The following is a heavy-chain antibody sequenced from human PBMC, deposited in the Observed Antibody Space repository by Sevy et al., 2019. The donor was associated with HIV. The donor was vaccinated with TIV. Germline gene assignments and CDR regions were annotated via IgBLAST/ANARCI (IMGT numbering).Heavy chain of an antibody. Sequence: GESLKISFVASGFTLNSYWMSWVRQAPGKGLEWVANIKQDGSVKYYVDSVKGRFTISRDNARNLLYLQMNSLRVEDTALYYCVRAIAADGSFWGQGTLVTVSS. CDR3: VRAIAADGSF. J-gene: IGHJ4*02. CDR1: GFTLNSYW. CDR2: IKQDGSVK. D-gene: IGHD6-13*01. V-gene: IGHV3-7*01.